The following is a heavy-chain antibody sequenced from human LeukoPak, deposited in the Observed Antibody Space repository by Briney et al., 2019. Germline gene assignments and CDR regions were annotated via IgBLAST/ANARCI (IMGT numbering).Heavy chain of an antibody. J-gene: IGHJ4*02. V-gene: IGHV1-69*13. CDR3: ARADCSGGSCYSELYYFDY. CDR2: IIPIFGTA. CDR1: GGTFSSYA. D-gene: IGHD2-15*01. Sequence: GASVKVSCKASGGTFSSYAISWVRQAPGQGLEWMGGIIPIFGTANYAQKFQGRVTITADESTSTAYIELSSLRSEDTAVYYCARADCSGGSCYSELYYFDYWGQGTLVTVSS.